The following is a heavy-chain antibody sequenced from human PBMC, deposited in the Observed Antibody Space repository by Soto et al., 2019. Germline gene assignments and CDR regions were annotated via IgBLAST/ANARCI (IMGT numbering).Heavy chain of an antibody. V-gene: IGHV2-5*02. J-gene: IGHJ4*02. Sequence: SGPTLVNPTQTLTLTCTCSAFSLSTSGVGLGWIRQPPGKALEWLALIYWDDDKRYSPSLKSRLTITKDTSKNQVVLTMTNMDPLDTATYFCAHQRNIPYYFDFWGQGALVTVSS. D-gene: IGHD2-21*01. CDR1: AFSLSTSGVG. CDR3: AHQRNIPYYFDF. CDR2: IYWDDDK.